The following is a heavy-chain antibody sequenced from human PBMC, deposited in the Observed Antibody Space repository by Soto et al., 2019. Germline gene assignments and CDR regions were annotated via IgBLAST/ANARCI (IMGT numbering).Heavy chain of an antibody. V-gene: IGHV3-74*01. J-gene: IGHJ4*02. CDR2: IQSDGSSP. CDR3: ARGGDPDY. CDR1: GFTFNYYW. Sequence: EVQLVESGGGLVQPGGSLRLSCVASGFTFNYYWMHWVRQAPGKGLVWVSRIQSDGSSPDYVDSVKGRFTISRDNAKNILYLQMNNLRAEDTAVYYCARGGDPDYWGQGTLVTVSS. D-gene: IGHD2-21*02.